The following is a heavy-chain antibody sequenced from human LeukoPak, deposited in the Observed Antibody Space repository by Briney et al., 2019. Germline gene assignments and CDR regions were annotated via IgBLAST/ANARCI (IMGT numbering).Heavy chain of an antibody. CDR3: ARVSELIAAAGKIYYYYYMDV. Sequence: GGSLRLSCAASGFTFSSYEMNWVRQAPGKGLEWVSSISSSSSYIYYADSVKGRFTISRDNAKNSLYLQMNSLRAEDTAVYYCARVSELIAAAGKIYYYYYMDVWGKGTTVTVSS. V-gene: IGHV3-21*01. D-gene: IGHD6-13*01. J-gene: IGHJ6*03. CDR2: ISSSSSYI. CDR1: GFTFSSYE.